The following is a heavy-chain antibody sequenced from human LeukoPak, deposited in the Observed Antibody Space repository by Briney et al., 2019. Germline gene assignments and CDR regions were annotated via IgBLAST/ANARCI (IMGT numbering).Heavy chain of an antibody. J-gene: IGHJ4*02. D-gene: IGHD2-2*01. V-gene: IGHV3-21*04. CDR1: GFTFNNYN. CDR2: ITSSGTYI. CDR3: AKDWSYCSSTSCQTSFDY. Sequence: GGSLRLSCAASGFTFNNYNMNWVRQAPGRALECVSSITSSGTYIFYADSVKGRFTVSRDNAKNSLYLQMNSLRAEDTAVYYCAKDWSYCSSTSCQTSFDYWGQGTLVTVSS.